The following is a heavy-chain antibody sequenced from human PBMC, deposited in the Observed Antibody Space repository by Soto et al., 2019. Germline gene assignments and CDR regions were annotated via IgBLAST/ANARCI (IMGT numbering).Heavy chain of an antibody. CDR1: GGSLSSINL. D-gene: IGHD2-2*02. V-gene: IGHV4-4*02. CDR3: ARDGGKSCSSTSGYTPRSYYYYGMDV. Sequence: ETLSLTCAFSGGSLSSINLWSWVRQPPGKGMGWMGEIYHSGSTNYTPSLKSRVTISVDKSKNQFSLKLSSVTAADTAVYYCARDGGKSCSSTSGYTPRSYYYYGMDVWGQGTTVTVSS. J-gene: IGHJ6*02. CDR2: IYHSGST.